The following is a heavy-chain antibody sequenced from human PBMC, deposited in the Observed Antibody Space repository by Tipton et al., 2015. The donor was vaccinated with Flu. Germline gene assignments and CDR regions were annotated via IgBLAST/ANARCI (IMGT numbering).Heavy chain of an antibody. V-gene: IGHV4-4*07. Sequence: TLSLTCTVSGDSISGFLWNWIRQPAGKGLEWIGHFYGSGTVEYNPSLESRATMSVDTSKNQFSLTLKSVTAADTAVYYCARGVGTSWYTTKWGQGILVTVS. CDR1: GDSISGFL. J-gene: IGHJ1*01. CDR2: FYGSGTV. D-gene: IGHD2-2*02. CDR3: ARGVGTSWYTTK.